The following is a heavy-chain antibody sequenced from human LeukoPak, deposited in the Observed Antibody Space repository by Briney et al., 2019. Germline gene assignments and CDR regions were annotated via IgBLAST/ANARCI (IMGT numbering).Heavy chain of an antibody. CDR1: GGSFSGYY. CDR3: ARAFKLRFLEWLSSRYAWFDP. D-gene: IGHD3-3*01. CDR2: INHSGST. J-gene: IGHJ5*02. V-gene: IGHV4-34*01. Sequence: SETLSLTCAVYGGSFSGYYWSWIRQPPGKGLEWIGEINHSGSTNYNPSLKSRVTISVDTSKNQFSLKLSSVTAADTAVYYCARAFKLRFLEWLSSRYAWFDPWGQGTLVTVSS.